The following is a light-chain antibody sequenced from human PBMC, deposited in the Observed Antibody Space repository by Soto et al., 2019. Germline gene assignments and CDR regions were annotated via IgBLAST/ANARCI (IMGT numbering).Light chain of an antibody. CDR1: QSVSSSY. V-gene: IGKV3-20*01. CDR3: QQYGSSSTWT. CDR2: GAS. Sequence: EIVLTQSPGTLSLSPGERATLSCTASQSVSSSYLAWYQQKPGQAPRLLIYGASSRATRIPDRFSGSGSGTDFTLTISRLEPEDFAVYYCQQYGSSSTWTFGQGTKVEIK. J-gene: IGKJ1*01.